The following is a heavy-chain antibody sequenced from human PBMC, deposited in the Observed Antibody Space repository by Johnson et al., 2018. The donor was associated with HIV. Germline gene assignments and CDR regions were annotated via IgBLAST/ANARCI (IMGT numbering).Heavy chain of an antibody. V-gene: IGHV3-30*04. J-gene: IGHJ3*02. D-gene: IGHD3-22*01. Sequence: QMQLVESGGGVVQPGRSLRLSCAASGFTFSSYAIHWVRQAPGKGLEWVAVISYDGSNKYYADSVKGRFTISRDNSKNTLYLQMNSLRAEDTAVYYCAKDSFFYDSAFDIWGQGTMVTVSS. CDR3: AKDSFFYDSAFDI. CDR2: ISYDGSNK. CDR1: GFTFSSYA.